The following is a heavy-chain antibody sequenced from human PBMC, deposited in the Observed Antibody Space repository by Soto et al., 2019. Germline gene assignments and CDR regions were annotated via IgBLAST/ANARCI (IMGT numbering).Heavy chain of an antibody. CDR3: ERDGSYSAYNFEHGIHLWSFGF. D-gene: IGHD5-12*01. CDR1: GGSINTFY. V-gene: IGHV4-4*07. J-gene: IGHJ4*02. Sequence: SETLSLTCTVSGGSINTFYWSWVRQPAGKGLEWIGRIFSSGSTSFNPSLESRVAMSVDTSKNHFSLNLSSVTAADMAVYYCERDGSYSAYNFEHGIHLWSFGFWVQGALVTVSS. CDR2: IFSSGST.